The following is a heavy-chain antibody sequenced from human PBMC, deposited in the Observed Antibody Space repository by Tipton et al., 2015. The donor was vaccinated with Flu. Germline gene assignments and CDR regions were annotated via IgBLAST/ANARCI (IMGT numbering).Heavy chain of an antibody. J-gene: IGHJ4*02. CDR3: ARDDYINPGALEY. V-gene: IGHV4-61*03. CDR1: GGSIGDGGYY. CDR2: IHYTGRT. Sequence: TLSLTCAVSGGSIGDGGYYWGWIRQPPGKGLEWIGYIHYTGRTNYNPSLKSRVTMSLDTSKTHFSLKMSSVTAADTAVYYCARDDYINPGALEYWGQGTLVSVSS. D-gene: IGHD4-11*01.